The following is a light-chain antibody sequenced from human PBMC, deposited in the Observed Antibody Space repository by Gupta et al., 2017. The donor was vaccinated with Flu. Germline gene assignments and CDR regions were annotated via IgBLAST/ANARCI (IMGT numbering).Light chain of an antibody. Sequence: TLSLPPGERATLSCRASQSVSSSYLAWYQQKPGQAPRLLIYGASSRATGIPDRFSGSGSGTDFTLTISRLEPEDFAVYYCQQYGSSPRITFGQGTRLEIK. CDR1: QSVSSSY. J-gene: IGKJ5*01. CDR3: QQYGSSPRIT. V-gene: IGKV3-20*01. CDR2: GAS.